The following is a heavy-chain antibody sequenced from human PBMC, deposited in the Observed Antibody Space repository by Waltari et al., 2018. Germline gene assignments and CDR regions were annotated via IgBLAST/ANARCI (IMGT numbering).Heavy chain of an antibody. CDR1: GYTFPGSY. Sequence: QVQLVQSGAEVKKPGASVRVSCTASGYTFPGSYIPWARQAPGQGLGWMGRINPNTGDTKFAQNFRVRVTMTRDTSISTAYMELSGLRSDDTAMYFCARREHFGDSLDYWGQGTLVAVSS. CDR2: INPNTGDT. CDR3: ARREHFGDSLDY. J-gene: IGHJ4*02. D-gene: IGHD3-16*01. V-gene: IGHV1-2*06.